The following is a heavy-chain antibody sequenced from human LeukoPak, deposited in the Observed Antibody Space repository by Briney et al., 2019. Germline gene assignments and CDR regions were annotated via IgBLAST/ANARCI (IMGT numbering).Heavy chain of an antibody. J-gene: IGHJ6*02. Sequence: GGSLRLSCAASGFTLSTYAMHWVRQAPGKGLEWVAVISYDGSNKYYADSVKGRFTISRDNSKNTLYLQMNSLRAEDTAVYYCAREDYYYYGMDVWGQGTTVTVSS. CDR2: ISYDGSNK. CDR3: AREDYYYYGMDV. CDR1: GFTLSTYA. V-gene: IGHV3-30*04.